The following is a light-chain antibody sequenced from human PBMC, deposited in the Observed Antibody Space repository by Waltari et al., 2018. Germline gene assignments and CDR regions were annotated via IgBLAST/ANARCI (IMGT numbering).Light chain of an antibody. V-gene: IGKV3-15*01. Sequence: EIVMTQSPETLSVSPGERATISCRASQSVGSNLAWYQQKPGQAPRLLIYGASTRATDIPARFSGSGSGTEFSLTITSMQSEDFAVYYCQQYNNWPPSWTFGQGTKVEIK. CDR2: GAS. J-gene: IGKJ1*01. CDR3: QQYNNWPPSWT. CDR1: QSVGSN.